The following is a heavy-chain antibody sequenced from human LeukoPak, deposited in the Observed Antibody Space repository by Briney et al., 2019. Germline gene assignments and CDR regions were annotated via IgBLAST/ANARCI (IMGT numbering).Heavy chain of an antibody. D-gene: IGHD2-15*01. CDR2: ISSDGSRP. J-gene: IGHJ4*02. V-gene: IGHV3-74*01. CDR1: GFTFSSHW. CDR3: AKQLGYCSDGSCYFPY. Sequence: GGSLRLSCAASGFTFSSHWMHWVRQAPGKGLVWVSGISSDGSRPRYADSVQGRFTISRDNSKSTLCLQMNSLRAEDTAVYYCAKQLGYCSDGSCYFPYWGQGTLVTVSS.